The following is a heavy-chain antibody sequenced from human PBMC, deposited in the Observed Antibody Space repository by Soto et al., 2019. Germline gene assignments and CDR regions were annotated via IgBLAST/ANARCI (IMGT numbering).Heavy chain of an antibody. D-gene: IGHD6-13*01. CDR2: INAGNGNT. Sequence: ASVKVSCKASGYTFTSYYMHWVRQAPGQGLEWMGWINAGNGNTKYSQKFQGRVTITRDTSASTAYMELSSLRSEDTAVYYCARDLGPYSSSWYYWGQGTLVTVSS. CDR3: ARDLGPYSSSWYY. V-gene: IGHV1-3*01. CDR1: GYTFTSYY. J-gene: IGHJ4*02.